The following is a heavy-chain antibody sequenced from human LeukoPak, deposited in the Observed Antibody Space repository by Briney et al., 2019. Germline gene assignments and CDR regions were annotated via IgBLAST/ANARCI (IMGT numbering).Heavy chain of an antibody. J-gene: IGHJ5*02. CDR3: ARAGQQLGRYNWFDP. V-gene: IGHV3-21*01. D-gene: IGHD6-13*01. CDR1: GFTFSSYW. Sequence: SGGSLRLSCAASGFTFSSYWMSWVRQAPGKGLEWVSSISSSSSYIYYADSVKGRFTISRDNAKNSLYLQMNSLRAEDTAVYYCARAGQQLGRYNWFDPWGQGTLVTVSS. CDR2: ISSSSSYI.